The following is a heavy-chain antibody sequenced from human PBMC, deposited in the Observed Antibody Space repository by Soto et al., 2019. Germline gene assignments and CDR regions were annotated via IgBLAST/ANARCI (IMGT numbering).Heavy chain of an antibody. CDR1: GFTVSSNY. Sequence: PGGSLRLSCAASGFTVSSNYMSWVRQAPGEGLEWVSVIYSGGSTYYADSVKGRFTISRDNSKNTLYLQMNSLRAEDTAVYYCSSRYCSGGRCYSPIGSFDIWGQGTMVTVSS. D-gene: IGHD2-15*01. CDR3: SSRYCSGGRCYSPIGSFDI. V-gene: IGHV3-66*01. CDR2: IYSGGST. J-gene: IGHJ3*02.